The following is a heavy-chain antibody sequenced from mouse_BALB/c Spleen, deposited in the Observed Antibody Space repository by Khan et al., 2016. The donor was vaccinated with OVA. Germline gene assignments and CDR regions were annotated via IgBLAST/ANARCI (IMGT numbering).Heavy chain of an antibody. J-gene: IGHJ3*01. V-gene: IGHV5-6*02. CDR2: VSTGGSYT. CDR3: TRLAYYYDSEGFAY. Sequence: EVKVEESGGDLVKPGGSLKLSCAASGFTFSTYGMSWVRQAPDKRLEWVATVSTGGSYTYYPDSVKGRFTISRDNAKNTLYLQMSGLRSEETAMFYCTRLAYYYDSEGFAYWGQGTLVTVSA. CDR1: GFTFSTYG. D-gene: IGHD1-1*01.